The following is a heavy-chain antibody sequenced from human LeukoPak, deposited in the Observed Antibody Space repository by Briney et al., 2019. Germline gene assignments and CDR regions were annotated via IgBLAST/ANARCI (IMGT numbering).Heavy chain of an antibody. Sequence: KASETPSLTCTVSGGSISSYYWSWIRQPPGKGLEWIGYIYYSGSTNYNPSLKSRVTISVDTSKNQFSLKLSSVTAADTAVYYCAREHDYGDYAAIDYWGQGTLVTVSS. CDR1: GGSISSYY. J-gene: IGHJ4*02. CDR2: IYYSGST. D-gene: IGHD4-17*01. CDR3: AREHDYGDYAAIDY. V-gene: IGHV4-59*01.